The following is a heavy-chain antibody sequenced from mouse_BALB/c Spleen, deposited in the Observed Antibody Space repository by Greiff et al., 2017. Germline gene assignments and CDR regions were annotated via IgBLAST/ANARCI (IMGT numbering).Heavy chain of an antibody. CDR1: GFNIKDTY. CDR2: IDPANGNT. V-gene: IGHV14-3*02. Sequence: VQLQQSGAELVKPGASVKLSCTASGFNIKDTYMHWVKQRPEQGLEWIGRIDPANGNTKYDPKFQGKATITADTSSNTAYLQLSSLTSEDTAVYYCARSDLITTVVARAYWGQGTLVTVSA. J-gene: IGHJ3*01. CDR3: ARSDLITTVVARAY. D-gene: IGHD1-1*01.